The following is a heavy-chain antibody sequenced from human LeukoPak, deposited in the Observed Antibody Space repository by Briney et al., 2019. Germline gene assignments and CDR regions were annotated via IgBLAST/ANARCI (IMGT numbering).Heavy chain of an antibody. J-gene: IGHJ5*02. CDR3: ARNYVGKWFDP. CDR2: IYSGGST. V-gene: IGHV3-53*01. Sequence: PGGSLRLSCAASGFTFSDYYMSWIRQAPGKGQEWVSVIYSGGSTYYADSVKGRFTISRDNSKNTLYLQMKNLSAEDTAVYYCARNYVGKWFDPWGQGTLVTVS. D-gene: IGHD3-10*02. CDR1: GFTFSDYY.